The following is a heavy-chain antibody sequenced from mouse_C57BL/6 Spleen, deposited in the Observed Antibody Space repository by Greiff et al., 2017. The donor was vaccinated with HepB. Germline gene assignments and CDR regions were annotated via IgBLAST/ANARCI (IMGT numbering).Heavy chain of an antibody. CDR2: ISDGGSYT. Sequence: EVQLVESGGGLVKPGGSLKLSCAASGFTFSSYAMSWVRQTPEKRLEWVATISDGGSYTYYPDNVKGRFTISRDNAKNNLYLQMSHLKSEDTAMYDCARGRLRRGAWFAYWGQGTLVTVSA. J-gene: IGHJ3*01. D-gene: IGHD2-4*01. V-gene: IGHV5-4*01. CDR1: GFTFSSYA. CDR3: ARGRLRRGAWFAY.